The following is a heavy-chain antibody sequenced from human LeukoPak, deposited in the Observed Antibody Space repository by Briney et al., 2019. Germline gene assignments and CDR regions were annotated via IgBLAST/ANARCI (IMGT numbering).Heavy chain of an antibody. Sequence: GASVKVSCKASGGTFSSYAISWVRQAPGQGLEWMGGIIPIFGTANYAQKFQGRVTITADKPTSTAYMELSSLRSEDTAVYYCARRGRGGSCYPDWGQGTLVTVSS. CDR2: IIPIFGTA. D-gene: IGHD2-15*01. V-gene: IGHV1-69*06. CDR3: ARRGRGGSCYPD. CDR1: GGTFSSYA. J-gene: IGHJ4*02.